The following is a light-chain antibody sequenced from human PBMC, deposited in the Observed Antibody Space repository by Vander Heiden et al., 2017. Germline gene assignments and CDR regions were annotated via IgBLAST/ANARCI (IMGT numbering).Light chain of an antibody. CDR2: TSS. Sequence: DIQMTQSPSSLSASVGDRVTITCRASQSISSYLNWYQQKPGKAPKVLIYTSSSLQSGVPSRFSGSGSGTDFTLTISSLQPEDFATYYCQQSYSTLITFGGGTKVEIK. CDR3: QQSYSTLIT. CDR1: QSISSY. J-gene: IGKJ4*01. V-gene: IGKV1-39*01.